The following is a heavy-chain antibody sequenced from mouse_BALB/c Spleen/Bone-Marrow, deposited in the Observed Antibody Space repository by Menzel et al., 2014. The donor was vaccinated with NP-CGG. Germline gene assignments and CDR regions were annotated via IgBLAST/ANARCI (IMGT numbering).Heavy chain of an antibody. J-gene: IGHJ4*01. V-gene: IGHV5-6-5*01. CDR2: ISSGGST. Sequence: DVKLVESGGGLVKPGGSLKLSCAASGFTFSSYAMSWVRKTPEKRLEWVASISSGGSTYYPDSVKGRFTISRDNARNILYLQMSSLRSEDTAMYYCARYDYDGAYAMDYWGQGTSVTVSS. CDR3: ARYDYDGAYAMDY. D-gene: IGHD2-4*01. CDR1: GFTFSSYA.